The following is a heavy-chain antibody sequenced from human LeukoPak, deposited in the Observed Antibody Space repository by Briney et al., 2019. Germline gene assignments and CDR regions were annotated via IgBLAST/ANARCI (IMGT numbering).Heavy chain of an antibody. V-gene: IGHV3-53*01. Sequence: PGGSLRLSCTVSGFTVSSNSMSWVRQAPGKGLEWVSFIYSDNTHYSDSVKGRFTISRDNSKNTLYLQMNSLRAEDTAVYYCARTSHYVDIAATIPYGIYYFDYWGQGTLVTVPS. CDR1: GFTVSSNS. D-gene: IGHD5-12*01. CDR2: IYSDNT. J-gene: IGHJ4*02. CDR3: ARTSHYVDIAATIPYGIYYFDY.